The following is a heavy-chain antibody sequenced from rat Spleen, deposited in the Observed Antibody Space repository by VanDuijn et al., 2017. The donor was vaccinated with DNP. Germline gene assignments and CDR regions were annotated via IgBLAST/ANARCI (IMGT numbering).Heavy chain of an antibody. Sequence: EVQLQESGPGLVKPSQSLSLTCSVTGYSITSNHKWSWIRKFPGNKMEWIGHISNSGSTSYNPSLKSRISITRDTSKNQFFLQLNSVTTEDTATYYCARQPSGMDYWGQGVMVIVSS. J-gene: IGHJ2*01. D-gene: IGHD1-4*01. CDR3: ARQPSGMDY. CDR1: GYSITSNH. V-gene: IGHV3-1*01. CDR2: ISNSGST.